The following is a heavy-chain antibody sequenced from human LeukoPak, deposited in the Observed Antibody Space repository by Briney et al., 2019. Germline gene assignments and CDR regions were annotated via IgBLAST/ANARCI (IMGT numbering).Heavy chain of an antibody. CDR3: ARQDYSSYYQFDY. Sequence: KASETLSLTCAVYGGSFSGYYWSWIRQPPGKGLEWIGEINHSGSTNYNPSLKSRVTISVDTSKNQFSLNLSSVTAADTAVYYCARQDYSSYYQFDYWGQGTLVTVSS. V-gene: IGHV4-34*01. D-gene: IGHD4-11*01. CDR1: GGSFSGYY. CDR2: INHSGST. J-gene: IGHJ4*02.